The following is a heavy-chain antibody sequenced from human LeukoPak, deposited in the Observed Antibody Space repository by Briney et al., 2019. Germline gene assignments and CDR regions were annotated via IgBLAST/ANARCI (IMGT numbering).Heavy chain of an antibody. V-gene: IGHV1-46*01. CDR2: INPSGGST. Sequence: ASVKVSCKASEYTFTSYYMHWVRQAPGQGLEWMGIINPSGGSTSYAQKFQGRVTMTRDTSTYTVYMELSSLGSKDTAVYYCARGGGGVAGQLSPDYWGQGTLVTVSP. CDR1: EYTFTSYY. J-gene: IGHJ4*02. CDR3: ARGGGGVAGQLSPDY. D-gene: IGHD6-19*01.